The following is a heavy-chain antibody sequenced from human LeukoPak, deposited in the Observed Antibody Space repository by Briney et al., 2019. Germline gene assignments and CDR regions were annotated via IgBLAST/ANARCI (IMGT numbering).Heavy chain of an antibody. CDR1: GGSFSGYY. CDR3: ARHLRARYSSGWYGDWFDP. CDR2: INHSGST. V-gene: IGHV4-34*01. D-gene: IGHD6-19*01. Sequence: PSETLSLTCAVYGGSFSGYYWSWIRQPPGKGLEWIGEINHSGSTNYNPSLKSRVTISVDTSKNQFSLKLSSVTAADTAVYYCARHLRARYSSGWYGDWFDPWGQGTLVTVSS. J-gene: IGHJ5*02.